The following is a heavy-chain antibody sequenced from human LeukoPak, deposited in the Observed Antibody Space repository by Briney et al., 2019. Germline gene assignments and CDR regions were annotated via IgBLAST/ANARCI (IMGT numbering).Heavy chain of an antibody. J-gene: IGHJ4*02. CDR1: GFTFSSYW. Sequence: GGSLRLSCAASGFTFSSYWMHWVRQAPGKGLEWVANIKQDGSERYYVDSVKGRFTISRDNAKNSLNLQMNSLRAEDTAIYYCARDKIVGATYFDYWGQGTLVTVSS. CDR3: ARDKIVGATYFDY. D-gene: IGHD1-26*01. CDR2: IKQDGSER. V-gene: IGHV3-7*01.